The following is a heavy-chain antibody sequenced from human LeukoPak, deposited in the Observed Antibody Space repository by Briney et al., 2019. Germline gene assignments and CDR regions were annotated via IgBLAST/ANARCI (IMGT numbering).Heavy chain of an antibody. J-gene: IGHJ4*02. CDR3: ASLWGYCSSTSCYTLPSIDY. D-gene: IGHD2-2*02. CDR1: GFSFSSYW. Sequence: GGSLRLSCAASGFSFSSYWMSWVRQAPGKGLEWVADIKQDGSEKYYVDSVRGRFTISRDNAKNSLYLQMNSLRAEDTAVYYCASLWGYCSSTSCYTLPSIDYWGQGTLVTVSS. V-gene: IGHV3-7*01. CDR2: IKQDGSEK.